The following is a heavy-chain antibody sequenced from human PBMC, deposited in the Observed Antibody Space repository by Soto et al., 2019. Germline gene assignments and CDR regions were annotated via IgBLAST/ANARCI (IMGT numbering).Heavy chain of an antibody. CDR2: IYYSGST. CDR1: GGSISSYY. J-gene: IGHJ4*02. Sequence: SETLSLTCTVSGGSISSYYWSWSRQPPGKGLEWIGYIYYSGSTNYNPSLKSRVTISVDTSKNQFSLKLSSVTAADTAVYYCARARAASRRGGPNFDYWGQGTLVTVS. CDR3: ARARAASRRGGPNFDY. V-gene: IGHV4-59*01. D-gene: IGHD6-6*01.